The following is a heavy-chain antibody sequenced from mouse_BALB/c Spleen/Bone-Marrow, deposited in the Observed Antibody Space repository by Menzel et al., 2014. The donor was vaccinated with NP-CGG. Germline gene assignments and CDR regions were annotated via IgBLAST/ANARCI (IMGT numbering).Heavy chain of an antibody. J-gene: IGHJ1*01. CDR1: GFNIKDTY. D-gene: IGHD1-3*01. CDR3: ARQEFAIYWYFDV. V-gene: IGHV14-3*02. CDR2: IDPANGNT. Sequence: VQLQQSGAELVKPGASVKLSCSASGFNIKDTYMHRVKQRPEQGLEWIGRIDPANGNTKYDPKFQDKATITADTSSNTVDLQPSSLTFEDTAVYYCARQEFAIYWYFDVWGAGTTVTVSS.